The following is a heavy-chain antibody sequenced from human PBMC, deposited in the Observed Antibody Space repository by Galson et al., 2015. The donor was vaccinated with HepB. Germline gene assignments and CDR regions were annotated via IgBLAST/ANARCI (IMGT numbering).Heavy chain of an antibody. V-gene: IGHV5-10-1*01. CDR3: VATPQGYGMDV. CDR1: GYTFPNYW. CDR2: INPSDSYT. J-gene: IGHJ6*02. Sequence: QSGAEVTKPGESLRISCQGSGYTFPNYWISWVRQKPGKGLEWMLNINPSDSYTNYNPSFQGHVSISADKSINTAYLQWSSLQASDTAMYYCVATPQGYGMDVWGHGTTVTVSS.